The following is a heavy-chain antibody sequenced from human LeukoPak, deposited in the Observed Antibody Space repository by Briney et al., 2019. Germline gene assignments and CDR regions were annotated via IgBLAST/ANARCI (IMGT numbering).Heavy chain of an antibody. CDR1: GFSFSTYI. CDR2: ISSGNTYI. Sequence: GGSLRLSCATSGFSFSTYIMNWVRQAPGKGLEWVSSISSGNTYIYYADSVKGRFTISRDNAKNSLYLQMNSLRAEDTAVYYCAREQSFDYWGQGTLVTVSS. D-gene: IGHD6-19*01. J-gene: IGHJ4*02. CDR3: AREQSFDY. V-gene: IGHV3-21*01.